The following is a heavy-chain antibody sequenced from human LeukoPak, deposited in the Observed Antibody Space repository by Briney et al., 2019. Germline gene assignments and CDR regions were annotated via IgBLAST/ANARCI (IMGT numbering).Heavy chain of an antibody. CDR3: ARGADFWSGYVESDY. D-gene: IGHD3-3*01. Sequence: ASVKVSCMASGYTFTSYGISWVRQAPGQGLEWMGWISAYNGNTNYAQKLQGRVTMTTDTSTSTAYMELRSLRSDDTAVYYCARGADFWSGYVESDYWGQGTLVTVSS. CDR2: ISAYNGNT. V-gene: IGHV1-18*01. CDR1: GYTFTSYG. J-gene: IGHJ4*02.